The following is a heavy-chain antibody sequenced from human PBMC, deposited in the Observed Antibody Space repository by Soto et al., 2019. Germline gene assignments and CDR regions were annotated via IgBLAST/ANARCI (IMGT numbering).Heavy chain of an antibody. Sequence: QLQLQESGPGLVKPSETLSLTCTVSGGSISSSDFYWGWLRQTPGKGLEFIGSMYYSGSTYYNPSLKRRLTISVDTSKNQFPLKLISVTAADTAVYYCAVVDSTGNWFDPWGEGALVTVSS. D-gene: IGHD6-25*01. J-gene: IGHJ5*02. CDR3: AVVDSTGNWFDP. V-gene: IGHV4-39*01. CDR2: MYYSGST. CDR1: GGSISSSDFY.